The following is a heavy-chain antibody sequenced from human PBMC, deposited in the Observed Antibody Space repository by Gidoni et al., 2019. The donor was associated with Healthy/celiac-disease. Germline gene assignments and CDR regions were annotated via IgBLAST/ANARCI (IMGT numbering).Heavy chain of an antibody. CDR1: GFTFSSYS. J-gene: IGHJ6*02. CDR2: ISSSSSTI. Sequence: EVQLVESGGGLVQPGGSLRLSCAASGFTFSSYSMNWVRQAPGKGLEWVSYISSSSSTIYYADSVKGRFTISRDKAKNSLYLQMNSLRAEDTAVYYCARDPAWFGELSDYYYYGMDVWGQGTTVTVSS. CDR3: ARDPAWFGELSDYYYYGMDV. D-gene: IGHD3-10*01. V-gene: IGHV3-48*01.